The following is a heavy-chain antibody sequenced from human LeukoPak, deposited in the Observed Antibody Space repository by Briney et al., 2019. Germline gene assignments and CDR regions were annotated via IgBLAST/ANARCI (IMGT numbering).Heavy chain of an antibody. CDR3: ARDTGIVGATRLDY. V-gene: IGHV1-8*01. CDR2: MNPNSSNT. J-gene: IGHJ4*02. D-gene: IGHD1-26*01. CDR1: GNTFTTYD. Sequence: ASVKVSCKASGNTFTTYDIKWLRQATGQGLEWMGWMNPNSSNTGYAQKFQGRVTMTRNTSISTAYMELSSLRSEDTAVYYCARDTGIVGATRLDYWGQGTLVTVSS.